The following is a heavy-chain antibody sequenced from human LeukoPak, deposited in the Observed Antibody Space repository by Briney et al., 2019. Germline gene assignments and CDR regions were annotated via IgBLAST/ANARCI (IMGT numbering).Heavy chain of an antibody. CDR2: TYYRSKWYN. D-gene: IGHD1-26*01. J-gene: IGHJ3*02. CDR1: GDSVSSNSVA. Sequence: SQTLSLTCAISGDSVSSNSVAWNWIRQSPSRGLEWLGRTYYRSKWYNDYAVSVKSRITINPDTSKNQSSLQLNSVTPEDTAVYYCARGGASPGRNAFDIWGQGTMVTVSS. V-gene: IGHV6-1*01. CDR3: ARGGASPGRNAFDI.